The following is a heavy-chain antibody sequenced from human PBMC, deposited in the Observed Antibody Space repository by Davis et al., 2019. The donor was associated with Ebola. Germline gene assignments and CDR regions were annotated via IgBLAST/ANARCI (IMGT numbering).Heavy chain of an antibody. Sequence: PGESLKISCAASGFTFSTYNMNWVRQAPGKGLEWVSFISSSSSYIYYADSVKGRFTISRDNAKNSLYLQMNSLRAEDTAVYYCAKDRPPLWELLGYYFDYWGQGTLVTVSS. J-gene: IGHJ4*02. CDR3: AKDRPPLWELLGYYFDY. D-gene: IGHD1-26*01. CDR2: ISSSSSYI. CDR1: GFTFSTYN. V-gene: IGHV3-21*01.